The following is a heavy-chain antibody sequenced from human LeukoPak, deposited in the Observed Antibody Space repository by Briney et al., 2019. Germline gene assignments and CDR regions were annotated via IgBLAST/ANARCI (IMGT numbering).Heavy chain of an antibody. V-gene: IGHV3-7*01. CDR3: ARDAGWGYYDL. Sequence: GGSLRLSCTASGFPFIEYSMNWVRQAPGKGLERVANIDKHGFGKYYVDSVRGRFAISRDYASNSVFLQMDSLRAEDTSVYYCARDAGWGYYDLWGQGTPVTVSS. CDR2: IDKHGFGK. J-gene: IGHJ4*02. D-gene: IGHD1-26*01. CDR1: GFPFIEYS.